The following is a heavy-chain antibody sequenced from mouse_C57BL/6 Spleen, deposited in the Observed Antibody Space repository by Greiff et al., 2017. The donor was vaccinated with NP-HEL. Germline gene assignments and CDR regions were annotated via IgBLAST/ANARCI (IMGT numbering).Heavy chain of an antibody. CDR3: TREPDYYGSSYWFAY. D-gene: IGHD1-1*01. V-gene: IGHV5-9-1*02. Sequence: DVKLVESGEGLVKPGGSLKLSCAASGFTFSSYAMSWVRQTPEKRLEWVAYISSGGDYIYYADTVKGRFTISRDNARNTLYLQMSSLKSEDTAMYYCTREPDYYGSSYWFAYWGQGTLVTVSA. CDR1: GFTFSSYA. CDR2: ISSGGDYI. J-gene: IGHJ3*01.